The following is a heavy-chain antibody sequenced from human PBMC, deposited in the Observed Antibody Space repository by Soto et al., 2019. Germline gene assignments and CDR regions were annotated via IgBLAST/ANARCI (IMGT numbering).Heavy chain of an antibody. Sequence: EMQLEESGGGLVQPGGSLRLSCAASGFTFSDHYMDWVRQAPGKGLEWIGRIRNKANSYSTEYAASVKGRFTVSRDDSKNSLFLQMNSLRTEDTAMYYCSRIHRGSNKFFDLWGRGTLVTVSS. D-gene: IGHD3-16*01. J-gene: IGHJ2*01. V-gene: IGHV3-72*01. CDR2: IRNKANSYST. CDR1: GFTFSDHY. CDR3: SRIHRGSNKFFDL.